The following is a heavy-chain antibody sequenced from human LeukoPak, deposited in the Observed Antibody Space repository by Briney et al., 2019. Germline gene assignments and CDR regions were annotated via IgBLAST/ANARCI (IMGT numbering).Heavy chain of an antibody. CDR3: ARDSCTNGVCEIDY. Sequence: GGSLRLSCVASGFTFSRYGMHWVRQAPGKGLEWAAVMWYDDSNKFYGDSVKGRFTMSRDISKNTLYLQMNSLRAEDTAVYYCARDSCTNGVCEIDYWGQGTLVTVSS. J-gene: IGHJ4*02. V-gene: IGHV3-33*01. D-gene: IGHD2-8*01. CDR1: GFTFSRYG. CDR2: MWYDDSNK.